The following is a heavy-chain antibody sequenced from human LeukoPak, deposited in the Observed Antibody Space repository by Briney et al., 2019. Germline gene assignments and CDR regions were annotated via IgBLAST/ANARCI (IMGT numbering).Heavy chain of an antibody. CDR3: ARAFDCGGDCYHEAFLDV. Sequence: PGGSLRLSCAASGFTFSSYSMNWVRQAPGKGLEWVSSISSSSSYIYYADSVKGRFTISRDNAKNSLYLQMNSLRAEDTAVYYCARAFDCGGDCYHEAFLDVWGKGTTVTVSS. D-gene: IGHD2-21*02. J-gene: IGHJ6*04. CDR1: GFTFSSYS. CDR2: ISSSSSYI. V-gene: IGHV3-21*01.